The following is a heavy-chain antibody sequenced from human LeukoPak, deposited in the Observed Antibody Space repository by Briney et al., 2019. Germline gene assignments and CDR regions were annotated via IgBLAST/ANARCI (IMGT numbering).Heavy chain of an antibody. D-gene: IGHD3-22*01. CDR3: ATDIPTWYYEDGNGYSQEGYY. J-gene: IGHJ4*02. CDR2: INPRGSSP. CDR1: GYSFSSHY. Sequence: ASVKVSCKASGYSFSSHYMRSVRESPQQGHERMGLINPRGSSPLYAQKLQGKVTMTKDMSTTTYYMELSMRRSHDTAANSLATDIPTWYYEDGNGYSQEGYYWGQGTLVTVSS. V-gene: IGHV1-46*01.